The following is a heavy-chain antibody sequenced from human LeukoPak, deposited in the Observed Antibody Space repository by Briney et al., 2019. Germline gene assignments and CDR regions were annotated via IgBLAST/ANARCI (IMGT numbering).Heavy chain of an antibody. J-gene: IGHJ3*02. CDR1: GFTFSSYS. V-gene: IGHV3-23*01. D-gene: IGHD2-21*01. Sequence: GGSLRLSCAASGFTFSSYSMNWVRQAPGKGLEWVSAISGSGVGTYYADSVKGRFTNSRDDSWNTLYLQMSSLRAEDTAVYYCAKDQVISGSEASDIWGQGTMVTVSS. CDR2: ISGSGVGT. CDR3: AKDQVISGSEASDI.